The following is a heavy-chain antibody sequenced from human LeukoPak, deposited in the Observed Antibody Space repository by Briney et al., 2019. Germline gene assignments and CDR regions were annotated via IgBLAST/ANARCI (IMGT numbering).Heavy chain of an antibody. D-gene: IGHD3-10*01. J-gene: IGHJ4*02. Sequence: SVKVSCKASGGTFSSYAISWVRQAPGQGLEWMGGIIPIFGTVNCAQKFQGRVTITADKSTSTAYMELSSLRSEDTAVYYCARMLRITMVRGAFDYWGQGTLVTVSS. CDR2: IIPIFGTV. CDR1: GGTFSSYA. CDR3: ARMLRITMVRGAFDY. V-gene: IGHV1-69*06.